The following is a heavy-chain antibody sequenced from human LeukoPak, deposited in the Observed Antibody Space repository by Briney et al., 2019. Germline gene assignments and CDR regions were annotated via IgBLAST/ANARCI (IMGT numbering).Heavy chain of an antibody. D-gene: IGHD6-19*01. J-gene: IGHJ5*02. V-gene: IGHV4-59*01. Sequence: SETLSLTCTVSGGSISSYYWSWIRQPPGKGLEWIGYIYYSGSTNYNPSLKSRVTISVDTSKNQFSLKLSSVTAADTAVYYCARDRIPWYSSGWYEGFDPRGQGTLVTVSS. CDR1: GGSISSYY. CDR3: ARDRIPWYSSGWYEGFDP. CDR2: IYYSGST.